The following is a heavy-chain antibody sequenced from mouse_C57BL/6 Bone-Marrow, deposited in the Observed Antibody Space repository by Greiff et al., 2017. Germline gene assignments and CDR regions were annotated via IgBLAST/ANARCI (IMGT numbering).Heavy chain of an antibody. Sequence: VKLMESGAELVKPGASVKISCKASGYAFSSYWMNWVKQRPGKGLEWIGQIYPGDGDTNYNGKFKGKATLTADKSSSTAYMQLSSLTSEDAAVYFCARPGYGSSWYFDVGGTGTTVTVSS. V-gene: IGHV1-80*01. D-gene: IGHD1-1*01. CDR1: GYAFSSYW. CDR2: IYPGDGDT. J-gene: IGHJ1*03. CDR3: ARPGYGSSWYFDV.